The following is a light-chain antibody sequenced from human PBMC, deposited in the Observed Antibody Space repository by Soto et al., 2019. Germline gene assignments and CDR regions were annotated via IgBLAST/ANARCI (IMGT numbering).Light chain of an antibody. V-gene: IGKV3-15*01. CDR2: GAS. Sequence: EIVMTQSPATLSLSPGERAALSCRASQSINSELAWYQQKPGQPPRLLIYGASTRATGVPARFTGSESGSDFTLTLSGLQSEDFAVYYCQQCHTWPLTFDQGTRLEI. J-gene: IGKJ2*01. CDR1: QSINSE. CDR3: QQCHTWPLT.